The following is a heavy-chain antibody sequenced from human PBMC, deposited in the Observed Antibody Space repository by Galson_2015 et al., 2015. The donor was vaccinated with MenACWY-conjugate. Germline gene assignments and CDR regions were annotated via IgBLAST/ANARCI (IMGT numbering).Heavy chain of an antibody. CDR2: IRSKANSYAT. J-gene: IGHJ4*02. V-gene: IGHV3-73*01. CDR1: GFTFSGSA. CDR3: NYYGSGDY. D-gene: IGHD3-10*01. Sequence: SLRLSCAASGFTFSGSAMHWVRQASGKGLEWVGRIRSKANSYATAYAASVKGRFTISRDDSKNTAYLQMNSLKTEDTAVYYCNYYGSGDYWGQGTLVTVSS.